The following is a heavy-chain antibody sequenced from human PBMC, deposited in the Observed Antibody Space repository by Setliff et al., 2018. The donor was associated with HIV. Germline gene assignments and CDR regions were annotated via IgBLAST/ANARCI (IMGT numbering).Heavy chain of an antibody. CDR3: VRDKSWAFDY. Sequence: PGGSLRLSCAASGFSFGDFTFNWVRQAPGNGLEWLCYINWRSEKYYADSVKGRFTISRDNGKNSLYLQMNSLRAEDTAVYYCVRDKSWAFDYWGQGTLVTVSS. J-gene: IGHJ4*02. CDR1: GFSFGDFT. V-gene: IGHV3-48*01. CDR2: INWRSEK.